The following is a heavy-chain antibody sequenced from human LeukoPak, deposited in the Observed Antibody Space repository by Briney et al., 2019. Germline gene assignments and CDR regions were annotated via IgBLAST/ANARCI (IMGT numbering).Heavy chain of an antibody. CDR2: ISSSGSTI. Sequence: GGSLRLSCAASGFTFSSYEMNWVRQAPGKGLEWVSYISSSGSTIYYGDSVKGRFTISRDNAKNSLYLQMNSLRAEDTAVYYCARFAYCSSTSCLDYWGQGTLVTVSS. V-gene: IGHV3-48*03. D-gene: IGHD2-2*01. J-gene: IGHJ4*02. CDR1: GFTFSSYE. CDR3: ARFAYCSSTSCLDY.